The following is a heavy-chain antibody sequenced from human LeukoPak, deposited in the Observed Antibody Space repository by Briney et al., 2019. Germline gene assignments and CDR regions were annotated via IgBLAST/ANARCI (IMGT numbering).Heavy chain of an antibody. V-gene: IGHV4-31*03. CDR3: ARVDDPDSSFDY. Sequence: KPSETLSLTCTVSGDSISSGGYYWSWIRQHPGKGLEWIGYIYYSGSTYYNPSLKSRVTISVDTSKNQFSLKLSAVTAADTAVYYCARVDDPDSSFDYWGQGTLVTISS. D-gene: IGHD3-3*01. J-gene: IGHJ4*02. CDR1: GDSISSGGYY. CDR2: IYYSGST.